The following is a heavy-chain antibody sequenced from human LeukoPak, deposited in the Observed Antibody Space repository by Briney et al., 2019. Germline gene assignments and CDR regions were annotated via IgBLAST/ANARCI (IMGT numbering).Heavy chain of an antibody. CDR3: AASWRWSHYFDY. D-gene: IGHD2-15*01. J-gene: IGHJ4*02. Sequence: SETLSLTCAVYGGSFSGYYWSWIRQPPGKGLEWIGEINHSGGTNYNPSLKSRVTISVDTSKNQFSLKLSSVTAADTAVYYCAASWRWSHYFDYWGQGTLVTVSS. V-gene: IGHV4-34*01. CDR1: GGSFSGYY. CDR2: INHSGGT.